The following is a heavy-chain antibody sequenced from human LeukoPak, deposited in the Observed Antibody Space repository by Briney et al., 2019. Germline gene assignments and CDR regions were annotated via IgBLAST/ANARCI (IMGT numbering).Heavy chain of an antibody. CDR3: ARGRVDYYDSSGYYWDS. CDR1: GGSFSGYY. Sequence: TSATLSLTCAVYGGSFSGYYWSWIRQPPGKGLEWIGEINHSGSTNYNPSLKSRVTISVDTSKNQFSLKLSSVTAADTAVYYCARGRVDYYDSSGYYWDSWGQGTLVTVSS. CDR2: INHSGST. J-gene: IGHJ4*02. V-gene: IGHV4-34*01. D-gene: IGHD3-22*01.